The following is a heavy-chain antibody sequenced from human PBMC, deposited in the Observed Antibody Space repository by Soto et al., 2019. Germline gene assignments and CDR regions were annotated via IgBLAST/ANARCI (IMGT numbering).Heavy chain of an antibody. CDR2: ISGSGGST. V-gene: IGHV3-23*01. CDR1: GFTFSSYA. D-gene: IGHD3-3*01. J-gene: IGHJ3*02. Sequence: EVRLLESGGGLVQPGGSLRLSCAASGFTFSSYAMSWVRQAPGKGLEWISGISGSGGSTYYADSVKGRFTISRDNSKYTLDLQMNSLSADDTAVYFCAKLPLNYDFWSNDALDIWGQGTMVTVSS. CDR3: AKLPLNYDFWSNDALDI.